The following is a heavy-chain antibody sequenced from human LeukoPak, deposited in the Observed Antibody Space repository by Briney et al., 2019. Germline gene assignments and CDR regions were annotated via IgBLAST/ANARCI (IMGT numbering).Heavy chain of an antibody. D-gene: IGHD5-24*01. CDR2: TSFSGST. CDR1: GGSISSYPYD. Sequence: PSETLSLTCTVSGGSISSYPYDWGWVRQPPGKGLEYIGSTSFSGSTYYNPSLQSRVTISTAASKNQFSLQMVSVTAADTAVYYCARHLSQGDGNKRGFDYWGQGTLVTVSS. J-gene: IGHJ4*02. V-gene: IGHV4-39*01. CDR3: ARHLSQGDGNKRGFDY.